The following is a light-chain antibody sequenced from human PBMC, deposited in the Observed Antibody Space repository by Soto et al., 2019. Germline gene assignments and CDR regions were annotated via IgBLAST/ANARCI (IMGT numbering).Light chain of an antibody. V-gene: IGLV1-40*01. CDR1: SSNIGAGYD. J-gene: IGLJ1*01. CDR2: GNS. Sequence: QSVLTQPPSVSGAPGQRVTISCTGSSSNIGAGYDVHWYQQLPGTAPKLLIYGNSNRPSGVPDRFSGSKSGTSASLAITGLQAEDDADYYCQSYDSRLSVVFGTGTKLTVL. CDR3: QSYDSRLSVV.